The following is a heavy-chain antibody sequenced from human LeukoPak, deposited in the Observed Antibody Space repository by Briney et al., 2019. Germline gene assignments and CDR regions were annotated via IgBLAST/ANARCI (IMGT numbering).Heavy chain of an antibody. CDR2: IIAYNGNT. V-gene: IGHV1-18*01. D-gene: IGHD1-7*01. CDR3: ARGRTGTNLHYYYGMDV. Sequence: AASVKVSCKASGYTFTSYGISWVRQAPGQGLEWMGWIIAYNGNTNYAQKLQGRVTMTTDTSTSTAYMELRSLRSDDTAVYYCARGRTGTNLHYYYGMDVWGQGTTVTVSS. CDR1: GYTFTSYG. J-gene: IGHJ6*02.